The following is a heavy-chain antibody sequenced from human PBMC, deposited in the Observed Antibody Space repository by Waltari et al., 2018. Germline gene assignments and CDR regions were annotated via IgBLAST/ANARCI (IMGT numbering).Heavy chain of an antibody. Sequence: QVQLVQSEAVVRKPGASVKVSCKASGYTLTKLSIHWVRQSPGKGLEWMGGFDPEYGDTTYDRNFPGRVTMTEDAATDTSYMELTTLRSDDTAVYYCVTRIKTVVQGVIVIEGPPPNWFDPWGPGTQVTVSS. CDR2: FDPEYGDT. CDR1: GYTLTKLS. V-gene: IGHV1-24*01. D-gene: IGHD3-10*02. J-gene: IGHJ5*02. CDR3: VTRIKTVVQGVIVIEGPPPNWFDP.